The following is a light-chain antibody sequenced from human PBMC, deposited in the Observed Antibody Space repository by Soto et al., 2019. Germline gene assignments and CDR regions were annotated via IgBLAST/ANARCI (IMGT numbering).Light chain of an antibody. CDR2: KAS. V-gene: IGKV1-5*03. J-gene: IGKJ1*01. Sequence: DLQMTQSPSTLSASVGDTVTITCRASQSISSWLAWYQQKPGKAPKVLIYKASSLESGVPSRFSGSGSGKEFTLTISSLQPDDSATYYCQQYQSLWTFGQGTKVEIK. CDR1: QSISSW. CDR3: QQYQSLWT.